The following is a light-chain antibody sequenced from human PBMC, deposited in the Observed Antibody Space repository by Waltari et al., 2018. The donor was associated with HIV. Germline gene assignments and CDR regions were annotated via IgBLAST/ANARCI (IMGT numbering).Light chain of an antibody. CDR3: QQSYITPLT. CDR2: SAS. Sequence: DIQMTQSPSSLSASVGDRVTISCRASQNIGNYLNWYPQKPGKAPQFLISSASSLQSGVPSRFTGSGSGTDFTLTISSLQPEDFATYYCQQSYITPLTFGPGTKVDVK. J-gene: IGKJ3*01. V-gene: IGKV1-39*01. CDR1: QNIGNY.